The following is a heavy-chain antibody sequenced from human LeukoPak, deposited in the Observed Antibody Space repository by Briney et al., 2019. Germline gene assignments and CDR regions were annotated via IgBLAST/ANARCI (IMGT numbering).Heavy chain of an antibody. Sequence: ASETLSLTCTVSGGSIDTYYWSWLRQPPGKGLEWIGYIYYSGSTNYNPSLKSRVTISVDTSKNQFSLKLSSVTAADTAVYYCHARYDFWSGYQDYWGQGTLVTVSS. V-gene: IGHV4-59*01. CDR2: IYYSGST. J-gene: IGHJ4*02. CDR3: HARYDFWSGYQDY. D-gene: IGHD3-3*01. CDR1: GGSIDTYY.